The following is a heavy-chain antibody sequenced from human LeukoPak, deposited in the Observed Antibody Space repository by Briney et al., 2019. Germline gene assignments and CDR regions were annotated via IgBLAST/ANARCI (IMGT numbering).Heavy chain of an antibody. CDR1: GGSISSYY. CDR3: ARDYVVTDSSGYPSYYYYYYMDV. J-gene: IGHJ6*03. D-gene: IGHD3-22*01. V-gene: IGHV4-59*01. CDR2: IYYSGST. Sequence: SETLSLTCTVSGGSISSYYWSWLRQPPGKGLEWIGYIYYSGSTNYNPSLKSRVTISVDTSKNQFSLKLSSVTAADTAVYYCARDYVVTDSSGYPSYYYYYYMDVWGKGTTVTVSS.